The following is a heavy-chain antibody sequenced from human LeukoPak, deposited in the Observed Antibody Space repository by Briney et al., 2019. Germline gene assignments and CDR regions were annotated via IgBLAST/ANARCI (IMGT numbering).Heavy chain of an antibody. J-gene: IGHJ3*02. V-gene: IGHV3-9*03. CDR3: TKGNWGYPFDI. CDR2: ITRDGDTT. CDR1: GFRFDDYN. D-gene: IGHD7-27*01. Sequence: GGSLRLACVASGFRFDDYNMHWVRQGPGKGLEWVSGITRDGDTTDYADSVKGRFTISRDNAMNSLYLQMNSPTTEDMALYYCTKGNWGYPFDIWGQGTMVTVSS.